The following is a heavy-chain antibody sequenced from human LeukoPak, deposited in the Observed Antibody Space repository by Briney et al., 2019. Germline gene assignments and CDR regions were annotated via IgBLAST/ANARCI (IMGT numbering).Heavy chain of an antibody. D-gene: IGHD4-17*01. V-gene: IGHV4-34*01. CDR1: GGSFSGYS. Sequence: SETLSLTCAVYGGSFSGYSWSWIRQPPGKGLEWIGEINHSGGTKYNPSLKSRVTISVDTSKNQFSLKLSSVTAADTAVYYCASSGNDYGDLDYWGQGTLVTVSS. CDR2: INHSGGT. J-gene: IGHJ4*02. CDR3: ASSGNDYGDLDY.